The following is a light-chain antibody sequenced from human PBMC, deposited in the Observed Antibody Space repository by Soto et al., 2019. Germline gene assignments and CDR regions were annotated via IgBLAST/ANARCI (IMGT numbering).Light chain of an antibody. CDR2: DVS. CDR3: SSYTTSNTRQIV. J-gene: IGLJ1*01. Sequence: QSVLTQPPSVSGAPGQRVTISCTGTSSDVGGYNYVSWYQHHPGKAPKLIIYDVSNRPSGVSIRFSGSKSDNTASLTISGLQPEDEADYHCSSYTTSNTRQIVFGTGTKVTVL. CDR1: SSDVGGYNY. V-gene: IGLV2-14*03.